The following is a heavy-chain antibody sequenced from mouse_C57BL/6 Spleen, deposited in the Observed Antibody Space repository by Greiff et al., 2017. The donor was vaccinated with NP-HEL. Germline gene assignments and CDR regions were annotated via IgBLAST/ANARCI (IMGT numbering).Heavy chain of an antibody. J-gene: IGHJ1*03. CDR2: ISGGGGNT. CDR3: ASYYGSSYDWYFDV. Sequence: EVNVVESGGGLVKPGGSLKLSCAASGFTFSSYTMSWVRQTPEKRLEWVATISGGGGNTYYPDSVKGRFTISRDNAKNTLYLQMSSLRSEDTALYYCASYYGSSYDWYFDVWGTGTTVTVSS. V-gene: IGHV5-9*01. CDR1: GFTFSSYT. D-gene: IGHD1-1*01.